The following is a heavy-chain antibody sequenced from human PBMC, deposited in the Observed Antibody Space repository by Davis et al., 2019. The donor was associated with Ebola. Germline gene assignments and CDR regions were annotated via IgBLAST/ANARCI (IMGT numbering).Heavy chain of an antibody. V-gene: IGHV3-23*01. CDR2: ISGSGGST. CDR3: AKSGIAARRPEFYYYCGMDV. J-gene: IGHJ6*02. D-gene: IGHD6-6*01. Sequence: PGGSLRLSCAASGFTFSSYAMSWVRQAPGKGLEWVSAISGSGGSTYYADSVKGRFTISRDNSKNTLYLQMNSLRAEDTAVYYCAKSGIAARRPEFYYYCGMDVWGQGTTVTVSS. CDR1: GFTFSSYA.